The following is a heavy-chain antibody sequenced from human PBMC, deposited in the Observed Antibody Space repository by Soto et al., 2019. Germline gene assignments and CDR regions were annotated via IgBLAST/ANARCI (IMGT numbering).Heavy chain of an antibody. CDR1: GFTFSSYS. CDR3: AREDYDFWSGYGMDV. Sequence: GGSLRLSCAASGFTFSSYSMNWVRQAPGKGLEWVSYISSSSSTIYYADSVKGRFTISRDNAKNSLYLQMNSLRDEDTAVYYCAREDYDFWSGYGMDVWGQGTTVTVSS. CDR2: ISSSSSTI. J-gene: IGHJ6*02. V-gene: IGHV3-48*02. D-gene: IGHD3-3*01.